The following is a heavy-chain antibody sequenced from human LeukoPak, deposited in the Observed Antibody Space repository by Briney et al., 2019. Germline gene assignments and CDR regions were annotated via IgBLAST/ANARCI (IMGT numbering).Heavy chain of an antibody. CDR1: GGSISSGGYS. Sequence: SETLSLTCAVSGGSISSGGYSWSWIRQPPGKGLEWIGEINHSGSTNYNPSLKSRVTISVDTSKNQFSLKLSSVTAADTAVYYCARPSRYYYYMDVWGKGTTVTVSS. CDR2: INHSGST. J-gene: IGHJ6*03. V-gene: IGHV4-30-2*01. CDR3: ARPSRYYYYMDV.